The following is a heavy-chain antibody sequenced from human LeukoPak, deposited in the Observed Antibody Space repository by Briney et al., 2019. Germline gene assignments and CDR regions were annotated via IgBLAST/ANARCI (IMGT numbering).Heavy chain of an antibody. J-gene: IGHJ6*02. Sequence: GGSLRLPCSASGFTSSSYTINWVRRAPGKGLEWVSSISSCSSDMYYADSVKGRFTISRDNAKNTLYLQMNSLRAEDTAVYYCARDRDVPAIGMDVWGQGTTVTVSS. CDR2: ISSCSSDM. V-gene: IGHV3-21*06. CDR3: ARDRDVPAIGMDV. CDR1: GFTSSSYT.